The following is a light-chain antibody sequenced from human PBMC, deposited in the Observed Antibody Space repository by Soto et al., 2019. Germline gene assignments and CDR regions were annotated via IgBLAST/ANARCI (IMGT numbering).Light chain of an antibody. Sequence: DIVMTQSPLSLPVTPGEPASISCRSSQSLLHSNGYNYLDWYLQKPGQSPQLLIYLGFNRPSGVPDRFSGSGSGTDFTLKISRVEAEDVGVYYCMQSLQTPRTFGQGTKVELK. CDR3: MQSLQTPRT. J-gene: IGKJ1*01. CDR1: QSLLHSNGYNY. V-gene: IGKV2-28*01. CDR2: LGF.